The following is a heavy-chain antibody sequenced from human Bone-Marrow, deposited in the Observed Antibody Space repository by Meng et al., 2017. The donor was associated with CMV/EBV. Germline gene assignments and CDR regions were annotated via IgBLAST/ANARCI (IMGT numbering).Heavy chain of an antibody. D-gene: IGHD3-3*02. CDR2: INPNTGVT. CDR3: ARMAFDADYYFDY. V-gene: IGHV1-2*02. Sequence: QVQLVQSGAEVKKPGASVKVSCKASGYTFTGYYIHWVRQAPGQGLEWMGWINPNTGVTSYAQKFQDRVTMTGDTSISTAYMELRSLRSDDTAVYYCARMAFDADYYFDYWGQGTLVTVSS. J-gene: IGHJ4*02. CDR1: GYTFTGYY.